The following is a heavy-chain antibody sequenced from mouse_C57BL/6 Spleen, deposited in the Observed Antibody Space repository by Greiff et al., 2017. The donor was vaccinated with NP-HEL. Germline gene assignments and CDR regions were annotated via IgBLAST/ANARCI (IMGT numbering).Heavy chain of an antibody. CDR3: AILDSSGYMFAY. J-gene: IGHJ3*01. CDR2: IIPNNGGT. D-gene: IGHD3-2*02. Sequence: EVQLQQSGPELVKPGASVKISCKASGYTFTDYYMNWVKQSHGKSLEWIGDIIPNNGGTSYHQKFKGKATLTVDKSSSTAYMELRSLTSEDSAVYYGAILDSSGYMFAYWGQGTLVTVSA. CDR1: GYTFTDYY. V-gene: IGHV1-26*01.